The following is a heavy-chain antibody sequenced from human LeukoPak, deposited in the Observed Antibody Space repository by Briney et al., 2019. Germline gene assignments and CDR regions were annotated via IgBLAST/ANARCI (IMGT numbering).Heavy chain of an antibody. CDR3: ARRLTTVTTHYYYYYGMDV. CDR2: INHSGST. Sequence: PSETLSLTCAVYGGSFSGYYWGWIRQPPGQGLEWIGEINHSGSTNYNPSLKSRVTISVDTSKNQFSLELSSVTAADTAVYYCARRLTTVTTHYYYYYGMDVWGEGNTVTVSS. CDR1: GGSFSGYY. J-gene: IGHJ6*04. D-gene: IGHD4-17*01. V-gene: IGHV4-34*01.